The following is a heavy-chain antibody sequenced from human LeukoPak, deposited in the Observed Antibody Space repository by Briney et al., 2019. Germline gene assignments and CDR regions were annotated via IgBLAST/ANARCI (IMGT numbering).Heavy chain of an antibody. CDR1: GGSISSYY. V-gene: IGHV4-59*12. CDR2: NSGYT. CDR3: AKSNGYGLIDI. Sequence: PSETLSLTCTVSGGSISSYYWSWIRQPPGKGLKWIGNNSGYTTYSPSLRSRVTISVDTSKNQFSLKLNSVTAADTAVYYCAKSNGYGLIDIWGQGTMVTVSS. D-gene: IGHD3-22*01. J-gene: IGHJ3*02.